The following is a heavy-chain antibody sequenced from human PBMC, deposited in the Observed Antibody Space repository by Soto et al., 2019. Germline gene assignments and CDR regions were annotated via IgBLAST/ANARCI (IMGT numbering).Heavy chain of an antibody. D-gene: IGHD4-17*01. CDR1: FY. V-gene: IGHV4-59*08. Sequence: FYCRRIRQPPGKGLEWIGYIYYSGSTNYNPSLKSRVTISVDTSKNQFSLKLSSVTAAYTVVYDCARQPNYADSAYWGQGTLVTVS. J-gene: IGHJ4*02. CDR3: ARQPNYADSAY. CDR2: IYYSGST.